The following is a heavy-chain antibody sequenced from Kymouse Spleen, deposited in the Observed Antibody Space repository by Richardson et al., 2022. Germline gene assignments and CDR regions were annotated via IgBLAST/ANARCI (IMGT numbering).Heavy chain of an antibody. V-gene: IGHV4-34*01. D-gene: IGHD6-13*01. Sequence: QVQLQQWGAGLLKPSETLSLTCAVYGGSFSGYYWSWIRQPPGKGLEWIGEINHSGSTNYNPSLKSRVTISVDTSKNQFSLKLSSVTAADTAVYYCARGRGAAADAFDIWGQGTMVTVSS. CDR2: INHSGST. J-gene: IGHJ3*02. CDR1: GGSFSGYY. CDR3: ARGRGAAADAFDI.